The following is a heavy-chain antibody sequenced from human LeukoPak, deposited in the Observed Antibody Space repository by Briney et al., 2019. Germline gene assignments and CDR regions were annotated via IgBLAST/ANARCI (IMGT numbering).Heavy chain of an antibody. CDR2: ITSSGETT. CDR3: AKMQGYFDY. Sequence: GGSLRLSCAASGSIPFNSYSMSWVRQAPGKGLEWVSAITSSGETTYYADSVKGRFTISRDNSKNMVYLQMNSLRAEDAATYYCAKMQGYFDYWGQGSLVAVSS. V-gene: IGHV3-23*01. CDR1: GSIPFNSYS. J-gene: IGHJ4*02.